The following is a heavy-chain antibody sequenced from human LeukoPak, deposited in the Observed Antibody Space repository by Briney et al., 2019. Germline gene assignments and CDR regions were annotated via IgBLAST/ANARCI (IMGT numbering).Heavy chain of an antibody. CDR2: INPKSGGK. CDR3: ARVAGIDYYDSSGYPDY. V-gene: IGHV1-2*02. J-gene: IGHJ4*02. Sequence: ASVTVSCKASGYTFTGYFIHWVRQAPGQGLEWMGWINPKSGGKNYAQKFQGRVTMTRDTSISTAYMELSRLTSDDTAVYYCARVAGIDYYDSSGYPDYWGQGTLVTVSS. D-gene: IGHD3-22*01. CDR1: GYTFTGYF.